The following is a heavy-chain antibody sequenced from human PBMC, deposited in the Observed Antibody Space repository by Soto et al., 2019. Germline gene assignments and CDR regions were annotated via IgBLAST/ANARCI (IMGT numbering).Heavy chain of an antibody. Sequence: PGGSLRLSCAASGFTFSSYAMHWVRQAPGKGLEWVAVISYDGSNKYYADSVKGRFTISRDNSTNTLYLQMNSLRAEDTAVYYCARDPEDDILTAPDNWFDPWGQGTLVTSPQ. V-gene: IGHV3-30-3*01. J-gene: IGHJ5*02. CDR1: GFTFSSYA. CDR3: ARDPEDDILTAPDNWFDP. CDR2: ISYDGSNK. D-gene: IGHD3-9*01.